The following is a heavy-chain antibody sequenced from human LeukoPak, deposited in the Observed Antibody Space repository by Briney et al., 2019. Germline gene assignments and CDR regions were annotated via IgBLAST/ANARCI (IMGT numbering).Heavy chain of an antibody. CDR1: GGSIGSYY. J-gene: IGHJ4*02. CDR2: IYYSGST. V-gene: IGHV4-59*01. D-gene: IGHD5-18*01. Sequence: SETLSLTCTVSGGSIGSYYWSWIRQPPGKGLEWIGYIYYSGSTNYNPSLKSRVTISVDTSKNQFSLELSSVTAADTAVYYCARSYTPMVLDYWGQGTLVTVSS. CDR3: ARSYTPMVLDY.